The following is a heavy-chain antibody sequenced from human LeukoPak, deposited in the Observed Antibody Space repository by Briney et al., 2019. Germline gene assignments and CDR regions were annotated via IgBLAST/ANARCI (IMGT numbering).Heavy chain of an antibody. D-gene: IGHD3-22*01. CDR1: GFTFSSYA. V-gene: IGHV3-23*01. Sequence: SGGSLRLSCAASGFTFSSYAMSWVRQAPGKGLEWVSAISGSGGSTYYADSVKGRFTISRDNSKNTLYLQMNSLRAEDTAVYYCAKVRDSSGYPLYYFDYWGQGTLVTVSS. J-gene: IGHJ4*02. CDR3: AKVRDSSGYPLYYFDY. CDR2: ISGSGGST.